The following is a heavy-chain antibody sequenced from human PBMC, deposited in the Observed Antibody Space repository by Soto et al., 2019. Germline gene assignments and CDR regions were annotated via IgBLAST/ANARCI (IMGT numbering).Heavy chain of an antibody. CDR2: IHYTGST. CDR1: GGSMNSYY. D-gene: IGHD2-8*02. CDR3: ARRHCYGSICYPYYFDL. V-gene: IGHV4-59*08. Sequence: QVQLQESGPGLVKPSETLSLTCTVSGGSMNSYYWSWVRQSPGRGPDSIGYIHYTGSTNYNPSLSSRVSISIDTSNSQFYLSLCSVTAADTATYYCARRHCYGSICYPYYFDLWGRGTLVTVSS. J-gene: IGHJ2*01.